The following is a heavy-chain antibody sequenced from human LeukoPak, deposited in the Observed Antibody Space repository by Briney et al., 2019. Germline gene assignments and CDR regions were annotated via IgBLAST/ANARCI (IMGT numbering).Heavy chain of an antibody. CDR3: ARQNELRRRQCCSGGSCPTNWFDP. CDR1: GGSISSSSYY. Sequence: SETLSLTCTVSGGSISSSSYYWGWIRQPPGKGLEWIGSIYYSGSTYYNPSLKSRVTISVDTSKNQFSLKLSSVTAADTAVYYCARQNELRRRQCCSGGSCPTNWFDPWGQGTLVTVSS. V-gene: IGHV4-39*01. D-gene: IGHD2-15*01. J-gene: IGHJ5*02. CDR2: IYYSGST.